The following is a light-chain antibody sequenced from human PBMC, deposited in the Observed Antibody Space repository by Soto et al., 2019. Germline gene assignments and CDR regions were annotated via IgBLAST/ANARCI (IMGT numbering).Light chain of an antibody. Sequence: QSVLTQPPSASGTPGQRVTISCSGSSSNIGSETVNWYQQFPGTAPKLLIYNSNQRPSAVPDRFSGSKSGTSASLAISGLQSEDDAYYYCATWDDSLKGPVFGGGTKLTVL. CDR1: SSNIGSET. V-gene: IGLV1-44*01. CDR2: NSN. CDR3: ATWDDSLKGPV. J-gene: IGLJ2*01.